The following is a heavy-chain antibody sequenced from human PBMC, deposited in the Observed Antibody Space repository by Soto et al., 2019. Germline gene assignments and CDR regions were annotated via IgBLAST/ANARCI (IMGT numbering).Heavy chain of an antibody. Sequence: GGSLRLSCAASGFTFSSYSMNWVRQAPGKGLEWVSYISSSSSTIYYADSVKGRFTISRDNAKHSLYLPMNSLRDEDTAVYYCARVVGRVKPKQLVPVYGMDVWGTVTNVTFS. CDR2: ISSSSSTI. V-gene: IGHV3-48*02. CDR3: ARVVGRVKPKQLVPVYGMDV. D-gene: IGHD6-13*01. J-gene: IGHJ6*04. CDR1: GFTFSSYS.